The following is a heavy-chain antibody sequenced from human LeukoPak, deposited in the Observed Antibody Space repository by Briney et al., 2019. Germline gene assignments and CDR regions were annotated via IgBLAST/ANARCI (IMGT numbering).Heavy chain of an antibody. D-gene: IGHD3-10*01. CDR2: ISYDGSTK. CDR3: AREKLGWFGELHHPLVDY. V-gene: IGHV3-30*12. Sequence: GGSLRLSCAASGFSFSSHAMHWVRQAPGKGLEWVAFISYDGSTKTYADSVKGRFTTSRDISLHLQMNSLRAEDTAVYYCAREKLGWFGELHHPLVDYWGQGTLVTVSS. CDR1: GFSFSSHA. J-gene: IGHJ4*02.